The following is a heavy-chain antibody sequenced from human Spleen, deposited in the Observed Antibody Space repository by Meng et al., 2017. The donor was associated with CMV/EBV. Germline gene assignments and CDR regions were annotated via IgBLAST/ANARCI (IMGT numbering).Heavy chain of an antibody. CDR3: ARRYYDILTGYSLGSFFDP. CDR1: SSGSYC. V-gene: IGHV4-61*07. Sequence: SSGSYCWSWIRQPPGKGLEWIGYIYYSGSTNYNPSLKSRVTISVDTSKNQFSLKLSSVTAADTAVYYCARRYYDILTGYSLGSFFDPWGQGTLVTVSS. D-gene: IGHD3-9*01. CDR2: IYYSGST. J-gene: IGHJ5*02.